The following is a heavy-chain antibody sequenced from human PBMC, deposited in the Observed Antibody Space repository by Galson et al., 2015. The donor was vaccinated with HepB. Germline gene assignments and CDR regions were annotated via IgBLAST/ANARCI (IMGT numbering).Heavy chain of an antibody. J-gene: IGHJ4*02. CDR3: ASTRGYSSGWYDFDY. CDR2: ISSSSSYI. V-gene: IGHV3-21*01. Sequence: SLRLSCAASGFTFSSYSMNWVRQAPGKGLEWVSSISSSSSYIYYADSVKGRFTISRDNAKNSLYLQMSSLRAEDTAVYYCASTRGYSSGWYDFDYWGQGTLVTVSS. D-gene: IGHD6-19*01. CDR1: GFTFSSYS.